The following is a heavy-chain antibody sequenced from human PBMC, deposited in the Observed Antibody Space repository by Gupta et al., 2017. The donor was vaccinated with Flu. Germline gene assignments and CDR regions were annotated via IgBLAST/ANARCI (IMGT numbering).Heavy chain of an antibody. CDR3: ATEKNKILIAVAGSHNWFDP. CDR1: GFTFSSYA. CDR2: ISGSGGST. J-gene: IGHJ5*02. D-gene: IGHD6-19*01. V-gene: IGHV3-23*01. Sequence: EVQLLESGGGLVQPGGSLRLSCAASGFTFSSYAMSWVRQAPGKGLEWVSAISGSGGSTYYADSVKGRFTISRDNSKNTLYLQMNSLRAEDTAVYYCATEKNKILIAVAGSHNWFDPWGQGTLVTVSS.